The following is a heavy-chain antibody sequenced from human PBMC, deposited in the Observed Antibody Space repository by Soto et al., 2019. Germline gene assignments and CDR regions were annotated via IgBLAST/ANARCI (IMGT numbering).Heavy chain of an antibody. CDR1: GFTFSSYG. D-gene: IGHD5-12*01. CDR2: IWCDGSNK. J-gene: IGHJ4*02. V-gene: IGHV3-33*01. Sequence: PGGSLRLSCAASGFTFSSYGMHWVRQAPGKGLEWVAVIWCDGSNKYYADSVKGRFTISRDNSKNTLYLQMNSLRAEDTAEYYCARGLRYSGYDLDYWGQGTLVTVSS. CDR3: ARGLRYSGYDLDY.